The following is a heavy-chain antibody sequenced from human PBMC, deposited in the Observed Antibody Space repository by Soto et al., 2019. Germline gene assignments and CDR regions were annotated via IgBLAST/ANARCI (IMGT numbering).Heavy chain of an antibody. CDR2: SHYSGSA. Sequence: QLQLQESGPGLVKASETLSLTCTVSGGSISSSTYHWGWIRQPPGKGLEWIGNSHYSGSAYYNPSLKIRVTISVDTSKNQVSLKVSSVTAAHTAVYYCARTANWLDPWGQGTLVTVSS. CDR3: ARTANWLDP. V-gene: IGHV4-39*01. CDR1: GGSISSSTYH. J-gene: IGHJ5*02.